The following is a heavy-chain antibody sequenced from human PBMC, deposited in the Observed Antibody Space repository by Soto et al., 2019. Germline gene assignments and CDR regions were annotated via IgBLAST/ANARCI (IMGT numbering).Heavy chain of an antibody. D-gene: IGHD2-8*02. V-gene: IGHV3-23*01. CDR3: AKDYWPDETYYYGMDF. Sequence: PGGSLRLSCAASGFTLSSHAMTGVRQAPGKGLEWVSVISDSGETTFYADSVKGRFTISRDNSKNTLYLQMNSLRAEDTAVYYRAKDYWPDETYYYGMDFWGQGTPVTVSS. CDR2: ISDSGETT. CDR1: GFTLSSHA. J-gene: IGHJ6*02.